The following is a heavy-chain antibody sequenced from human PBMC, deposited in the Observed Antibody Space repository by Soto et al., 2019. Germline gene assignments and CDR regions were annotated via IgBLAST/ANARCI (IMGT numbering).Heavy chain of an antibody. D-gene: IGHD6-6*01. V-gene: IGHV1-46*03. Sequence: QVQLVQSGAEVKKPGASVKVSCKASGYTFINYYIHWVRQAPGQGLEWMGVINPNGGSTVYAQKFQGRVTLTRDTCTSKVYVELSSLRSDDTAVYFCVRATAARQRDYSYHYYLHIWGKGTTVTVSS. CDR1: GYTFINYY. CDR3: VRATAARQRDYSYHYYLHI. CDR2: INPNGGST. J-gene: IGHJ6*03.